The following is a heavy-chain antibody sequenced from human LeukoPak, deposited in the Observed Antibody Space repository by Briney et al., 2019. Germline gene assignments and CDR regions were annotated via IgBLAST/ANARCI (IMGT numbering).Heavy chain of an antibody. CDR2: IYPGDSDT. D-gene: IGHD3-22*01. Sequence: GESLKISCKGSGNSFTSYWIGWVRQMPGKGLEWMGIIYPGDSDTRYSPSFQGQVTISADKSISTAYLQWSSLKASDSAMYYCARQSLPYYDSSGPTGMDVWGQGTTVTVSS. CDR1: GNSFTSYW. V-gene: IGHV5-51*01. J-gene: IGHJ6*02. CDR3: ARQSLPYYDSSGPTGMDV.